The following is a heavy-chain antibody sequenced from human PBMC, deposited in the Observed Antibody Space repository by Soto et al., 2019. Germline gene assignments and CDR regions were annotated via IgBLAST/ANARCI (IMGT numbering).Heavy chain of an antibody. CDR3: ARDPSLRKMDV. V-gene: IGHV3-33*01. J-gene: IGHJ6*02. CDR2: IWYDGSNK. Sequence: QVQLVESGGGVVQPGRSPRLSCAASGFTFSSYGMQWVRQAPGKGLEWVAVIWYDGSNKYYADSVKGRFTISRDNSKNTLYLQMNSLRAEDTAVYYCARDPSLRKMDVWGQGTTVTVSS. D-gene: IGHD4-17*01. CDR1: GFTFSSYG.